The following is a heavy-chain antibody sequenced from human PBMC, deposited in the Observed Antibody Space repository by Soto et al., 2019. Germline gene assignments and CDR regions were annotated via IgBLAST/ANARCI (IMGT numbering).Heavy chain of an antibody. CDR1: GVTFSSYS. CDR3: AREWNPLNWFDP. Sequence: GVVLRLSFAAPGVTFSSYSMDWVRQAPGKGLEWVSYISSSSSTIYYADSVKGRFTISRDNAKNSLYLQMNSLRDEDTAVYYCAREWNPLNWFDPWGQGTLVTVSS. V-gene: IGHV3-48*02. D-gene: IGHD1-1*01. CDR2: ISSSSSTI. J-gene: IGHJ5*02.